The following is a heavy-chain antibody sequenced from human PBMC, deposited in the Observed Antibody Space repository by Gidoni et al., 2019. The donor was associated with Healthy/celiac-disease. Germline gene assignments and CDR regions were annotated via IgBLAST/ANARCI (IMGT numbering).Heavy chain of an antibody. J-gene: IGHJ6*02. V-gene: IGHV1-69*04. CDR2: IIPILGIA. Sequence: QVQLVQSGAEVKKPGSSVRVSCKASGGTFSSYASSWVRQAPGQGLEWMGRIIPILGIANYAQKFQGRVTITADKSTSTAYMELSSLRSEDTAVYYCARDLGDSSGYLLPPYYYYGMAVWGQGTTVTVSS. CDR1: GGTFSSYA. CDR3: ARDLGDSSGYLLPPYYYYGMAV. D-gene: IGHD3-22*01.